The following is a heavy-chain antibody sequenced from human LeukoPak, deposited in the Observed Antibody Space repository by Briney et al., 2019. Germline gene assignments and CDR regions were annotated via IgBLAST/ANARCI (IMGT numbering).Heavy chain of an antibody. D-gene: IGHD3-22*01. CDR1: GGSISSRDHY. Sequence: SETLSLTCSVSGGSISSRDHYWSWIRQHPGKGLEWIGYIFYSGSTHYNPSLKSRVTISVDPSKNQFSLKLSSVTAADTAVYYCARALYYSSGYFFFDYWGQGILATVSS. J-gene: IGHJ4*02. CDR2: IFYSGST. CDR3: ARALYYSSGYFFFDY. V-gene: IGHV4-31*03.